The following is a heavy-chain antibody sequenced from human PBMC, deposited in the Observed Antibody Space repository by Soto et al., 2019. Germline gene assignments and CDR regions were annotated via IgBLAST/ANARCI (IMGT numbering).Heavy chain of an antibody. Sequence: QLQLQESGPGLVKPSETLSLTCTVSGGSISSSSYYWGWIRQPPGKGLEWIGSIYYSGSTYYNPSLKSRVTISVDTSKNQFSLKLSSVTAADTAVYYCARLRKYCSSTSCSYYFDYWGQGTLVTVSS. CDR1: GGSISSSSYY. V-gene: IGHV4-39*01. D-gene: IGHD2-2*01. CDR2: IYYSGST. CDR3: ARLRKYCSSTSCSYYFDY. J-gene: IGHJ4*02.